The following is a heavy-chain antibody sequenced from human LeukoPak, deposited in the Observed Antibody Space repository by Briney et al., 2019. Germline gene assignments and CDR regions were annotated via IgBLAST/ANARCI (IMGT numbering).Heavy chain of an antibody. J-gene: IGHJ3*02. CDR1: GGSISSYY. CDR2: IYTRGST. D-gene: IGHD1-26*01. Sequence: PSETLSLTCTVSGGSISSYYWSWIRQPAGRGLEWIGRIYTRGSTNSNPSLKSRVTVSVDTSNNQFSLRLSSVTAADTAVYYCAGEVGGSDAFDIWGQGTMVTVSS. V-gene: IGHV4-4*07. CDR3: AGEVGGSDAFDI.